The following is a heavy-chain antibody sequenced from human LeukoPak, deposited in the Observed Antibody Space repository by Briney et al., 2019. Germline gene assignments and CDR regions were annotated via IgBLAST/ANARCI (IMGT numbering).Heavy chain of an antibody. V-gene: IGHV3-23*01. Sequence: PGGALRLFCAASGFTFRNYGMSWVRQAPGQGLEWVSVVSDSGSSAYYADSVKGRFPISRENSKNTLYLQMNSLRAEDTAVYYCAPDLRSAAWSLDYWGQGTPFTVSS. J-gene: IGHJ4*02. D-gene: IGHD1-26*01. CDR1: GFTFRNYG. CDR3: APDLRSAAWSLDY. CDR2: VSDSGSSA.